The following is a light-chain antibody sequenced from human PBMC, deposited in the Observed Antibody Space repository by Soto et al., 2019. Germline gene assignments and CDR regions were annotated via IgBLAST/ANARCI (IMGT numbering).Light chain of an antibody. CDR3: SSYTSSATYV. Sequence: QSALTQPASVSGSPGQSITISRTGTSSDVGAYNYVSWYQQHPGKAPKLIIYDVSNRPSGVSNRFSGSKSGNTASLSISGLQAEDEADFYCSSYTSSATYVFGTGTKVTVL. CDR2: DVS. J-gene: IGLJ1*01. CDR1: SSDVGAYNY. V-gene: IGLV2-14*01.